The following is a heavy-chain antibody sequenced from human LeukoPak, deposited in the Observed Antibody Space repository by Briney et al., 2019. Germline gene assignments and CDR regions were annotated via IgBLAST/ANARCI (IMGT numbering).Heavy chain of an antibody. CDR2: IYYSGST. CDR1: GGSISGYY. Sequence: PSETLSLTCTVSGGSISGYYWSWIRQPPGKGLEWIGYIYYSGSTNYNPFRKSRVTMSVDTSKNHFSLKLSSVTAADTAVYYCARAAFCGGDCWAFDIWGQGTMVTVSS. J-gene: IGHJ3*02. V-gene: IGHV4-59*01. CDR3: ARAAFCGGDCWAFDI. D-gene: IGHD2-21*02.